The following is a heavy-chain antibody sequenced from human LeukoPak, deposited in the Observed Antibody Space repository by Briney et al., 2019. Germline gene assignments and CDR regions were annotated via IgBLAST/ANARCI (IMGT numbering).Heavy chain of an antibody. CDR3: TRDHLRCERDYFDY. J-gene: IGHJ4*02. CDR1: GFTFGDYA. V-gene: IGHV3-49*04. Sequence: GGSLRLSCTASGFTFGDYAMSWVRQAPGKGLEWVGFIRSKAYGGTTEYAASVKGRFTISRDDSKSIAYLQMNSLKTEDTAVYYCTRDHLRCERDYFDYWGQGTLVTVSS. D-gene: IGHD2-15*01. CDR2: IRSKAYGGTT.